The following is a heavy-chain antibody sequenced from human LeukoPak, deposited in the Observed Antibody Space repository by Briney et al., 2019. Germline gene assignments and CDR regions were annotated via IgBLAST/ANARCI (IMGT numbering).Heavy chain of an antibody. V-gene: IGHV3-23*01. CDR1: GFTFSSYA. Sequence: GGSLRLPCAASGFTFSSYAMSWVRQAPGKGLEWVSAISGSGGSTYYADSVKGRFTISRDNSKNTLYLQMNSLRAEDTAVYYCAASRATQWLVRPFDYWGQGTLVTVSS. CDR2: ISGSGGST. D-gene: IGHD6-19*01. CDR3: AASRATQWLVRPFDY. J-gene: IGHJ4*02.